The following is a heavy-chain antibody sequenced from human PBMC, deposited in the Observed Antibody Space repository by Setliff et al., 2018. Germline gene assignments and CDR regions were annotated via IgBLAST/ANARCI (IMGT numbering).Heavy chain of an antibody. D-gene: IGHD4-4*01. J-gene: IGHJ6*03. CDR3: ASNALPHYDYSNYEGLYDYYYYMDV. CDR2: IYTSGST. Sequence: PSETLSLTCAVSGYSISSGYYWGWIRQPAGKGLEWIGHIYTSGSTNYNPSLKSRVTISVDTSKNQFSLKLSSVTAADTAVYYCASNALPHYDYSNYEGLYDYYYYMDVWGKGTTVTVSS. V-gene: IGHV4-61*09. CDR1: GYSISSGYY.